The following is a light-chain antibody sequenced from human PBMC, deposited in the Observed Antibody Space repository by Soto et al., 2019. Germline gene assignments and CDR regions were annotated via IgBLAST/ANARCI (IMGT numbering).Light chain of an antibody. V-gene: IGKV3-15*01. CDR1: QSVSSN. J-gene: IGKJ1*01. Sequence: EIVMTQSPATLSVSPGERATLSCRASQSVSSNLAWYQQKPGQAPRLLIYGASTRATGIPARFSGSGSGTEFTLTISSLQSEDVAVYYCQQYNNWPWTLGQGTKVEIK. CDR3: QQYNNWPWT. CDR2: GAS.